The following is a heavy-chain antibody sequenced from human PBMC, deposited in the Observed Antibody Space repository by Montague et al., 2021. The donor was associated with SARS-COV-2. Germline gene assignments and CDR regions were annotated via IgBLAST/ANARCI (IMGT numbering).Heavy chain of an antibody. V-gene: IGHV4-31*01. J-gene: IGHJ4*02. D-gene: IGHD2/OR15-2a*01. CDR1: GTSIRSGGYN. Sequence: TLSLTCTVSGTSIRSGGYNWTRMPQHKGKGLEWIGYIFHTGSXNYYLSLETPVNISMDMSNNLFSLRLSSVTATATALYFCARVPLFYYLDYWGQGTLVTVSS. CDR3: ARVPLFYYLDY. CDR2: IFHTGSX.